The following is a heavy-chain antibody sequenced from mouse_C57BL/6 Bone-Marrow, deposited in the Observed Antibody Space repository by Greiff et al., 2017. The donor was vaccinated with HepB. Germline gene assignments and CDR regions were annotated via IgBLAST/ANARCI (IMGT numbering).Heavy chain of an antibody. Sequence: EVKVVESGGGLVQPGGSLKLSCAASGFTFSDYGMAWVRQAPRKGPEWVAFISNLAYSIYYADTVTGRFTISRENAKNTLYLEMSSLRSEDTAMYYCARRYDSWYFDVWGTGTTVTVSS. D-gene: IGHD2-4*01. CDR2: ISNLAYSI. CDR3: ARRYDSWYFDV. CDR1: GFTFSDYG. J-gene: IGHJ1*03. V-gene: IGHV5-15*01.